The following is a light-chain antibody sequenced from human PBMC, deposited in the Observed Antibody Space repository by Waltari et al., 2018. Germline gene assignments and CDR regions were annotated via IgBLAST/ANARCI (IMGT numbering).Light chain of an antibody. J-gene: IGKJ1*01. Sequence: EVVLTQFPGTLSLSPGERATLFCRASQSVSTFLAWYKQKAGQAPRLLIYGASSRATGIPDRFSGSGSGTDFSLTISRLEPEDFAVYYCQNHERLPATFGQGTKVEIK. V-gene: IGKV3-20*01. CDR2: GAS. CDR3: QNHERLPAT. CDR1: QSVSTF.